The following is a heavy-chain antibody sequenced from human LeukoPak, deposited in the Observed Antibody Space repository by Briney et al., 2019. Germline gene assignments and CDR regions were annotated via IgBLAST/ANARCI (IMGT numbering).Heavy chain of an antibody. CDR3: ARGGAVAAYFDY. CDR2: IYHSGST. D-gene: IGHD6-19*01. CDR1: GGSISSGGYS. Sequence: SETLSLTCAVSGGSISSGGYSWSWIRQPPGKGLEWIGYIYHSGSTYYNPSLKSRVTISVDRSKNQFSLKLSSVTAADTAVYYCARGGAVAAYFDYWGQRTLVTVSS. V-gene: IGHV4-30-2*01. J-gene: IGHJ4*02.